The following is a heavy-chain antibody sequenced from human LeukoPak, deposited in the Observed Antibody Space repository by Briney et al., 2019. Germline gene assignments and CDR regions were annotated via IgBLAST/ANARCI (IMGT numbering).Heavy chain of an antibody. CDR1: GFTFSSYE. CDR2: ISSSGSTI. V-gene: IGHV3-48*03. D-gene: IGHD2-15*01. CDR3: ARDPGYCRGGSSYDHFDY. J-gene: IGHJ4*02. Sequence: GGSLCLSCAAAGFTFSSYEMNWVRQAPGKGLEWVLYISSSGSTIYYADSLKGRFAIARDNAKNSLYLQMNGLRAEDTAVYYCARDPGYCRGGSSYDHFDYWGQGTLVTVSS.